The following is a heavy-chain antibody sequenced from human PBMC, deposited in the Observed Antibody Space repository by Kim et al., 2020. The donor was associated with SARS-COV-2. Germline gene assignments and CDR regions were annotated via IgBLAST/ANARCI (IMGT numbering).Heavy chain of an antibody. CDR1: GFALSTYH. V-gene: IGHV3-48*02. CDR3: ARDLGNSPGGGY. Sequence: GGSLRLSCAASGFALSTYHMDWVRQAPGKGLEWISFITTSSSVIKYADSVQGRFAISRDNAKNSLYLQMDRLRDEDTAVYFCARDLGNSPGGGYWGQGT. D-gene: IGHD3-16*01. CDR2: ITTSSSVI. J-gene: IGHJ4*02.